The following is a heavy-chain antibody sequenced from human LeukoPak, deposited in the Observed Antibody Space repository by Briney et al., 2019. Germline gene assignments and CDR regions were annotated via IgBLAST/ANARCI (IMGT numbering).Heavy chain of an antibody. D-gene: IGHD3-9*01. V-gene: IGHV1-2*04. CDR2: INPNSGGT. CDR1: GYSFTGNY. CDR3: ARGDVLRYFDWLLNPSYYFDY. Sequence: ASVKVSCKASGYSFTGNYLHWVRQAPGQGLEWMGWINPNSGGTNYAQKFQGWVTMTRDTSISTAYMELSRLRSDDTAVYYCARGDVLRYFDWLLNPSYYFDYWGQGTLVTVSS. J-gene: IGHJ4*02.